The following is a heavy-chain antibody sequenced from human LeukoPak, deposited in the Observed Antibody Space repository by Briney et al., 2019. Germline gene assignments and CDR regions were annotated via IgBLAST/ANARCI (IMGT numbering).Heavy chain of an antibody. V-gene: IGHV3-21*01. CDR1: GFTFSSYS. D-gene: IGHD3-3*01. Sequence: GGSLRLSCAASGFTFSSYSMNWVRQAPGKGLGWVSSISRSSSYIYYADSVKGRFTISRDNAKNSLYLQMNSLRAEDTAVYYCARDRNYDFWSGTTRGAFDIWGQGTMVTVSS. J-gene: IGHJ3*02. CDR2: ISRSSSYI. CDR3: ARDRNYDFWSGTTRGAFDI.